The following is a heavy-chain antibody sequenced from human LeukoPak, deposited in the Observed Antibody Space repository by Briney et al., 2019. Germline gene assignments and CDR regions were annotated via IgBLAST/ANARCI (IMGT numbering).Heavy chain of an antibody. V-gene: IGHV3-30*18. J-gene: IGHJ1*01. Sequence: PGGSLRLSCAASGFTFSSYGMHWVRQAPGKGLEWVAVISYDGSNKYYADSVKGRFTISRDNSKNTLYLQMNSLRAEDTAVYYCAKDGRYCSGGSCYGRYFQHWGQGTLVTVSS. CDR2: ISYDGSNK. CDR3: AKDGRYCSGGSCYGRYFQH. CDR1: GFTFSSYG. D-gene: IGHD2-15*01.